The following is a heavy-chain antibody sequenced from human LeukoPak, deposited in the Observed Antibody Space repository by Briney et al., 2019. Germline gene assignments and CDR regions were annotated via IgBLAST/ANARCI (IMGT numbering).Heavy chain of an antibody. J-gene: IGHJ4*02. CDR1: GFTFNDYW. V-gene: IGHV3-7*01. CDR2: INEDGSAK. D-gene: IGHD6-13*01. Sequence: GGSLRLSCTASGFTFNDYWMTWVRQTPGKGLEWLANINEDGSAKNYVDSVKGRFTISRDNAVNSLYLQMNSLRAEDTAVYYCATLPGGYSSSPREYWGQGTLVTVSS. CDR3: ATLPGGYSSSPREY.